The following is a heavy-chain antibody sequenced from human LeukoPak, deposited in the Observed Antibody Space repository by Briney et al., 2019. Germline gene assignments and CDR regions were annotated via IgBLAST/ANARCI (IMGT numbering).Heavy chain of an antibody. J-gene: IGHJ6*03. CDR3: ARADSSIAARLSRSSIFNYYYYMDV. CDR1: EFSVGSNY. D-gene: IGHD6-6*01. V-gene: IGHV3-66*01. CDR2: IYSGGST. Sequence: GGSLRLSCAASEFSVGSNYMTWVRQAPGKGLEWVSLIYSGGSTYYADPVKGRFTISRDNAKNSLYLQMNSLRAEDTAVYYCARADSSIAARLSRSSIFNYYYYMDVWGKGTTVTVSS.